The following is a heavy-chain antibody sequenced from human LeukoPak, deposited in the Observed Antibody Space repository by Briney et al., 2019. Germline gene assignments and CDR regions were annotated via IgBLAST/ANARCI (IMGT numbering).Heavy chain of an antibody. Sequence: GGSLRLSCAASGFTFSSYSMNWVRQAPGKGLEWVSSISTSSSYIYYADSVKGRFTISRDNARKSVFLQMNSLRAEDTAVYYCAGAGGYCGRISCPYYFDYWGQGSLVAVSS. CDR1: GFTFSSYS. V-gene: IGHV3-21*01. D-gene: IGHD2-15*01. CDR2: ISTSSSYI. J-gene: IGHJ4*02. CDR3: AGAGGYCGRISCPYYFDY.